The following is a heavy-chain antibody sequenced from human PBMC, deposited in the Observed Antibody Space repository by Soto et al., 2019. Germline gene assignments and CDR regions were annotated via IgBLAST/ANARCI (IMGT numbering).Heavy chain of an antibody. V-gene: IGHV4-4*02. CDR2: IYHSGST. CDR3: ARDRRDGRIAHDY. CDR1: GGSISSSNW. D-gene: IGHD2-21*01. J-gene: IGHJ4*02. Sequence: SETLSLTCAVSGGSISSSNWWSWVRQPPGKGLEWIGEIYHSGSTNYNPSLKSRVTISVDKSKNQFSLKLSTVTAADTAVYYCARDRRDGRIAHDYWGQGTLVTVSS.